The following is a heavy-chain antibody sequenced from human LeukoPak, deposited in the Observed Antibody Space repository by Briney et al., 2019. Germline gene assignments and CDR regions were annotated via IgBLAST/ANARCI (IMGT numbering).Heavy chain of an antibody. Sequence: PGGSLRLSCAASGFTFGSYSMDWVRQAPTKGLEWVSSIYSSGRYIYYADSMKGRFTISRDNAKNSLYLQMNSLRAEDTAVYYCARGGGSRDGLTTSFDYWGQGTVVTVSS. V-gene: IGHV3-21*01. CDR3: ARGGGSRDGLTTSFDY. CDR1: GFTFGSYS. D-gene: IGHD5-24*01. CDR2: IYSSGRYI. J-gene: IGHJ4*02.